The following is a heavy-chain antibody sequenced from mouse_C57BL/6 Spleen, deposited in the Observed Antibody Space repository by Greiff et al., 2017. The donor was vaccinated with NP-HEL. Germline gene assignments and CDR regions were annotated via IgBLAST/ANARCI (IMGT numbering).Heavy chain of an antibody. D-gene: IGHD1-1*01. Sequence: QVQLKESGAELVKPGASVKLSCKASGYTFTSYWMHWVKQRPGRGLEWIGRIDPNSGGTKYNEKFKSKATLTVDKPSSTAYMQLSSQTSEDSAVYYCARCITTVVGYYAMDYWGQGTSVTVSS. CDR2: IDPNSGGT. V-gene: IGHV1-72*01. CDR1: GYTFTSYW. CDR3: ARCITTVVGYYAMDY. J-gene: IGHJ4*01.